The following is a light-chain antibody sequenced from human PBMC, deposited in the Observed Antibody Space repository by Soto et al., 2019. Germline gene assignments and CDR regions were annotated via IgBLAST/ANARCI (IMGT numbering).Light chain of an antibody. CDR2: GAS. V-gene: IGKV3-20*01. CDR3: QQYGSSPPYP. Sequence: EIVLTQSPGTLSLSPGERATLSCRASQSVSSSYLAWYQQKPGQAPRLLIYGASSRATGIPDRFSGSGSGTAFTLTISRVEPDDFAVYYCQQYGSSPPYPFGQGTKLEIK. CDR1: QSVSSSY. J-gene: IGKJ2*01.